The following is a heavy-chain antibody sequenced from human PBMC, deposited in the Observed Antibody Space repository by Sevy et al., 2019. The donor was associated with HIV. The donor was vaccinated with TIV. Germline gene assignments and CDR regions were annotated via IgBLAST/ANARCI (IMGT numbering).Heavy chain of an antibody. CDR1: GFTFSSYA. Sequence: GGSLRLSCAASGFTFSSYAMSWVRQAPGKGLEWVSAISGSGGSTYYADSVKGRFTISRDNSKNTLYLQMNSLRAEDTAIYYCAKVKRSSWAEYFQHWGQGTLVTVSS. J-gene: IGHJ1*01. V-gene: IGHV3-23*01. D-gene: IGHD6-13*01. CDR2: ISGSGGST. CDR3: AKVKRSSWAEYFQH.